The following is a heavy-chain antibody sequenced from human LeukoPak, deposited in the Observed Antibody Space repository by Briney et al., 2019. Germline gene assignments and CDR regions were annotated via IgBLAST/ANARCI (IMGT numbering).Heavy chain of an antibody. CDR1: GLTFSDSW. Sequence: PGGSLRLSCVASGLTFSDSWMNWVRQAPGKGLEWVANIKQDGSEKNYVDSVKGRITISRDNAKNSVYLQMNSLRAEDTAVYYCAKHNSSSWYNWFDPWGQGTLVTVSS. CDR2: IKQDGSEK. CDR3: AKHNSSSWYNWFDP. D-gene: IGHD6-13*01. V-gene: IGHV3-7*03. J-gene: IGHJ5*02.